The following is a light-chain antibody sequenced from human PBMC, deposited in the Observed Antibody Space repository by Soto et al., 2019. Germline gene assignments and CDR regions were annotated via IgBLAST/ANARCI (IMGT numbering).Light chain of an antibody. CDR3: YSAADNNQGV. CDR2: KDY. CDR1: VLAKKY. J-gene: IGLJ3*02. Sequence: SYELTQPSSVSVFPGQTARITCSRDVLAKKYARWFQQKPGQAPLLVIYKDYERPSGIPERFSGSSSGTTVTLTISGAQVEDEADYYCYSAADNNQGVFGGGTKLTVL. V-gene: IGLV3-27*01.